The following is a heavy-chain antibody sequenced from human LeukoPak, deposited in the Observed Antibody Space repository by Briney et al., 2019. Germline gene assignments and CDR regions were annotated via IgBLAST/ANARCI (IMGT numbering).Heavy chain of an antibody. CDR3: ARSLADRGWYGFDY. CDR2: INTNTGNL. Sequence: ASVKVSCKASGYTFTSYAMNWVRQAPGQGLEWMGWINTNTGNLTYAQGFTGRFVFSLDTSVSTAYLQISSLKAEDTAVYYCARSLADRGWYGFDYWGQGTLVTVSS. J-gene: IGHJ4*02. V-gene: IGHV7-4-1*02. CDR1: GYTFTSYA. D-gene: IGHD6-19*01.